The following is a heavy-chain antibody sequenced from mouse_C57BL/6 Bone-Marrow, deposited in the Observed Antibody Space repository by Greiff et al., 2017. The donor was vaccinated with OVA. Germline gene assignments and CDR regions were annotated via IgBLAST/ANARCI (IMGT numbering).Heavy chain of an antibody. CDR3: ARHINYGSRGYFDV. CDR2: ISNLAYSI. CDR1: GFTFSDYG. D-gene: IGHD1-1*01. Sequence: EVQRVESGGGLVQPGGSLKLSCAASGFTFSDYGMAWVRQAPRKGPEWVAFISNLAYSIYYADTVTGRFTISRENAKNTLYLEMSSLRSEDTAMYYCARHINYGSRGYFDVWGTGTTVTVSS. V-gene: IGHV5-15*01. J-gene: IGHJ1*03.